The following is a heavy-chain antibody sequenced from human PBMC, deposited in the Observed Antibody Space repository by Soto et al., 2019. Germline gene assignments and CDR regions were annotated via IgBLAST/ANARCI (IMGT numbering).Heavy chain of an antibody. J-gene: IGHJ4*02. CDR1: GFTFDDYT. V-gene: IGHV3-43*01. CDR3: AKGNSSTLHRPPDY. Sequence: GGSLRLSCAASGFTFDDYTMHWVRQAPGKGLEWVSLISWDGGSTYYADSVKGRFTISRDNSKNSLYLQMNSLRTEDTALYYCAKGNSSTLHRPPDYWGQGTLVTVS. D-gene: IGHD6-13*01. CDR2: ISWDGGST.